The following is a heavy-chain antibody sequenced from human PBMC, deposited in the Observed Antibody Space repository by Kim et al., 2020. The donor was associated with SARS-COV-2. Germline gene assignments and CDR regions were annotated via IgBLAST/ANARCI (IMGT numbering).Heavy chain of an antibody. D-gene: IGHD6-19*01. V-gene: IGHV4-39*01. CDR2: IYYSGST. CDR1: GGSISSSSYY. J-gene: IGHJ1*01. CDR3: ARHKRQWLERSAEYFQH. Sequence: SETLSLTCTVSGGSISSSSYYWGWIRQPPGKGLEWIGSIYYSGSTYYNPSLKSRVTISVDTSKNQFSLKLSSVTAADTAVYYCARHKRQWLERSAEYFQHWSQGTLVTVSS.